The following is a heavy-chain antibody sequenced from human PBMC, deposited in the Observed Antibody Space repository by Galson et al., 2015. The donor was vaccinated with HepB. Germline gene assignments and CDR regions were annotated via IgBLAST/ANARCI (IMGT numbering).Heavy chain of an antibody. Sequence: SVKVSCKASGGTFSSYAISWVRQAPGQGLEWMGGIIPILGIANYAQKFQGRVTITADKSTSTAYMELSSLRSEDTAVYYCAGRLSGYYTGGGYAFDIWGQGTMVTVSS. CDR1: GGTFSSYA. D-gene: IGHD3-9*01. J-gene: IGHJ3*02. CDR2: IIPILGIA. V-gene: IGHV1-69*10. CDR3: AGRLSGYYTGGGYAFDI.